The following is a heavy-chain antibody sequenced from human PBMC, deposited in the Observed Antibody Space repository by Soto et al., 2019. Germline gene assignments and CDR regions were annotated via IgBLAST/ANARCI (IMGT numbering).Heavy chain of an antibody. J-gene: IGHJ4*02. Sequence: QVQLQESGPGLVKPSQTLSLTCTVSGGSISSGGYYWSWIRQHPGKGLEWIGYIYYSGSTYYNPSLKSRVTISVDTSKNQFSLKLSSVTAADTAVYYCARAPGYYDILTGYYPPYYFDYWGQGTLVTVSS. CDR2: IYYSGST. CDR3: ARAPGYYDILTGYYPPYYFDY. D-gene: IGHD3-9*01. V-gene: IGHV4-31*03. CDR1: GGSISSGGYY.